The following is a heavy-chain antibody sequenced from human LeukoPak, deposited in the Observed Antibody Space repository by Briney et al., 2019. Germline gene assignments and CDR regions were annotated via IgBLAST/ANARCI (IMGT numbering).Heavy chain of an antibody. CDR2: IYYSGST. V-gene: IGHV4-30-4*08. J-gene: IGHJ5*02. D-gene: IGHD2-2*01. Sequence: SETLSLTCTVSGGSISSGGYHWSWIRQPPGKGLEWIGYIYYSGSTYYNPSLKSRVAISIDTSKNQFSLRLSSVTAADTAVYYCARALLFVVVPAAIFAWGQGTLVTVSS. CDR1: GGSISSGGYH. CDR3: ARALLFVVVPAAIFA.